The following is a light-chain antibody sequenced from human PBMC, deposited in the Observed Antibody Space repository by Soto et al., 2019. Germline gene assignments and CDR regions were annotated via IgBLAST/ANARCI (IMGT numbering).Light chain of an antibody. CDR3: GSWDSSRSAYV. CDR1: SSDVGTYNL. J-gene: IGLJ1*01. V-gene: IGLV2-23*01. Sequence: QSVLTQPASVSGFPGQSITISCSGTSSDVGTYNLVSWYQHLPGKAPRLMIYEGTKRPSGVSDRFSASKSGNTASLTISGLQAEDEADYHGGSWDSSRSAYVLGTGTKVTV. CDR2: EGT.